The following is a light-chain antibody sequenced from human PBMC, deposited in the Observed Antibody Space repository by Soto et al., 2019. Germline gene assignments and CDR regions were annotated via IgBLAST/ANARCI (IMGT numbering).Light chain of an antibody. CDR1: SSDVGGYNY. J-gene: IGLJ3*02. CDR3: TSYAGDTNLGV. V-gene: IGLV2-8*01. Sequence: QSVLTQPPSASGSPGQSVTISCTGTSSDVGGYNYVSWYQQHPGKAPKLMIYEVSKRPSGVPDRFSGSKSGNTASLTVSGLQAEDEADYYCTSYAGDTNLGVVGGGTQLTVL. CDR2: EVS.